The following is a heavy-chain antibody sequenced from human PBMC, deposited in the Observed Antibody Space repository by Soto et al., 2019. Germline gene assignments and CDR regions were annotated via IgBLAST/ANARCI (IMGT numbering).Heavy chain of an antibody. CDR1: GFTFSSYA. V-gene: IGHV3-23*01. J-gene: IGHJ6*02. D-gene: IGHD2-2*01. CDR2: ISGSGGST. CDR3: AKDMAGYCSSTSCPNYYYYGMDV. Sequence: GGSLRLSCAASGFTFSSYAMSWVRQAPGKXLEWVSAISGSGGSTYYADSVKGRFTISRDNSKNTLYLQMNSLRAEDTAVYYCAKDMAGYCSSTSCPNYYYYGMDVWGQGTTVTVSS.